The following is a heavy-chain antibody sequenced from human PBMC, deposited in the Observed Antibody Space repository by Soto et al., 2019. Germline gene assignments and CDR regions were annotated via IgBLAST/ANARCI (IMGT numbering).Heavy chain of an antibody. D-gene: IGHD6-13*01. Sequence: QVRLVQSGAEVKKPGASVKVSCKDSGYTFTSYGISWVRQALGQGLVWMGWISAYNGNTNYAQKLQGRGTMTTDTSTSTAHMELRSMRSDDTAVYYCARDNSIAAEPFDYWGQGTLVTVSS. V-gene: IGHV1-18*01. J-gene: IGHJ4*02. CDR3: ARDNSIAAEPFDY. CDR1: GYTFTSYG. CDR2: ISAYNGNT.